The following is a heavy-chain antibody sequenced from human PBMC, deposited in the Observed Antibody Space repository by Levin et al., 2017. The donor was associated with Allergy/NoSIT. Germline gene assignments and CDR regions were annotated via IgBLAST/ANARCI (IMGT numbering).Heavy chain of an antibody. J-gene: IGHJ4*02. Sequence: PVASVKVSCEAAGYTFTDHYMHWVRQAPGQGLEWMGWVNCNSGDTHYAQKFQDRVTMTRDTSITTAYIEVSSLRFDDTALYFCARNDYGDYVQNFDYWGQGTLVTVSS. CDR2: VNCNSGDT. CDR3: ARNDYGDYVQNFDY. V-gene: IGHV1-2*02. CDR1: GYTFTDHY. D-gene: IGHD4-17*01.